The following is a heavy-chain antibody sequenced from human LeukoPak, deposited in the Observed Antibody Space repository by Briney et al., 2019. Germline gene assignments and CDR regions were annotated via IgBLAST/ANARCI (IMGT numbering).Heavy chain of an antibody. CDR2: INPNSGGT. J-gene: IGHJ5*02. CDR3: ARGVGRITMVRGTMNWFDP. CDR1: GYTSTGYY. D-gene: IGHD3-10*01. V-gene: IGHV1-2*02. Sequence: ASVKVSCKASGYTSTGYYMHWVRQAPGQGLEWMGWINPNSGGTNYAQKFQGRVTMTRDTSISTAYMELSRLRSDDTAVYYCARGVGRITMVRGTMNWFDPWGQGTLVTVSS.